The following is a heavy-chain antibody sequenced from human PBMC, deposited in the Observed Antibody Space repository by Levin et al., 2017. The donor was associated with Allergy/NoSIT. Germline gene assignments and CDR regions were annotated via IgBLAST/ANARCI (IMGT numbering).Heavy chain of an antibody. D-gene: IGHD3-22*01. CDR1: GGSINSGGYY. CDR2: IYYSGTT. CDR3: ARVVIGQGGYESSFDS. J-gene: IGHJ4*02. Sequence: SQTLSLTCTVSGGSINSGGYYWSWIRQYPGKGLEWVGFIYYSGTTYYNPSLKSRVTISVDTSKNQFSLKLSSVTAADTALFYCARVVIGQGGYESSFDSWGQGTLVTVSS. V-gene: IGHV4-31*03.